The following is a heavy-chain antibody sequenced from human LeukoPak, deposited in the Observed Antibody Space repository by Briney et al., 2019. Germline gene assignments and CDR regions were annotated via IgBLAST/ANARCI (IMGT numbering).Heavy chain of an antibody. J-gene: IGHJ6*03. CDR2: ISSSGST. CDR1: GGPIISHY. CDR3: ARGALRDFYALFYMDV. Sequence: DPSEPLPLTCTVPGGPIISHYWIWIRQSPGKGLEGIGDISSSGSTGYNPSPRSRVTISLDTSRNQFSLSLISVTAADTAVYYCARGALRDFYALFYMDVWGKGTTVTVSS. V-gene: IGHV4-59*11. D-gene: IGHD5/OR15-5a*01.